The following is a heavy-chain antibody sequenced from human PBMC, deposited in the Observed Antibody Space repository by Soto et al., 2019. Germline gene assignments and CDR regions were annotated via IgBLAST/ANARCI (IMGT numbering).Heavy chain of an antibody. CDR2: IYYSGST. J-gene: IGHJ6*03. Sequence: SDTLSLTCTVSGGSISSSSYYWGWIRQPPGKGLEWIGSIYYSGSTYYNPSLKSRVTISVDTSKNQFSLKLSSVTAADTAVYYCATTGGSYYYYYMDVWGKGTTVTVSS. CDR1: GGSISSSSYY. CDR3: ATTGGSYYYYYMDV. D-gene: IGHD6-25*01. V-gene: IGHV4-39*01.